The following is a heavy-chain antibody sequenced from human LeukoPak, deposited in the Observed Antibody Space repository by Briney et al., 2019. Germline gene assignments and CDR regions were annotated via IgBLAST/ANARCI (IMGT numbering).Heavy chain of an antibody. V-gene: IGHV3-21*01. CDR3: AREDCSGGSCYSGPAGY. D-gene: IGHD2-15*01. Sequence: PGGSLRLSCAASGFTFSSYSMNRVRQAPGKGLEWVSSISSSSSYIYYADSVKGRFTISRDNAKNSLYLQMNSLRAEDTAVYYCAREDCSGGSCYSGPAGYWGQGTLVTVSS. CDR1: GFTFSSYS. J-gene: IGHJ4*02. CDR2: ISSSSSYI.